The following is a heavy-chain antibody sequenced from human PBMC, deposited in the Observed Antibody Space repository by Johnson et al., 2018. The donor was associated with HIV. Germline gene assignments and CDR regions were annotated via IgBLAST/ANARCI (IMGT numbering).Heavy chain of an antibody. Sequence: EVQLVESGGGLVQPGGSLRLSCAASGFTVSSNYMSWVRQAPGKGLEWVSYISSSGSTIYYADSVKGRFTISRDNSKNTLYLQMNSLRAEDTAVYYCASTKGIQLWLDALDIWGQGTMVTASS. V-gene: IGHV3-48*01. CDR3: ASTKGIQLWLDALDI. CDR2: ISSSGSTI. J-gene: IGHJ3*02. D-gene: IGHD5-18*01. CDR1: GFTVSSNY.